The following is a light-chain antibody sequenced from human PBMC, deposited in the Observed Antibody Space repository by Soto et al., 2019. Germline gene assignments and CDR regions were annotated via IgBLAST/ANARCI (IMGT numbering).Light chain of an antibody. CDR3: QQYNHWPRT. V-gene: IGKV3-15*01. Sequence: EIVLTQSPGTLSLSPGERATLSCRASETVAGSYLAWYQQKPGQAPRLLIHGASTRATGIPSRFSGSGSGTEFTLTISSLQSEDFAVYYCQQYNHWPRTFGRGTKVDIK. CDR1: ETVAGSY. CDR2: GAS. J-gene: IGKJ1*01.